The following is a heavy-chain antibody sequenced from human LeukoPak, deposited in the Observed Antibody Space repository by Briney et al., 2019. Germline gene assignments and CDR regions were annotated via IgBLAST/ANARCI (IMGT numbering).Heavy chain of an antibody. CDR3: ARGDIVVVPAARPSVWYFDL. D-gene: IGHD2-2*01. Sequence: GGSLRLSCAASGFTFSSYGMHWVRQAPGKGLEWVAVIWYDGSNKYYADSVKGRFTISRDNSKNTLYLQMNSLRAEDTAVYYCARGDIVVVPAARPSVWYFDLWGRGTLVTVSS. V-gene: IGHV3-33*01. J-gene: IGHJ2*01. CDR1: GFTFSSYG. CDR2: IWYDGSNK.